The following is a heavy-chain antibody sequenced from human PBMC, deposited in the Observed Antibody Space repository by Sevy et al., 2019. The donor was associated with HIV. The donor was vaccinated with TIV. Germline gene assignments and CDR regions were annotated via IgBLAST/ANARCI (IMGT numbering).Heavy chain of an antibody. D-gene: IGHD6-19*01. J-gene: IGHJ4*02. CDR3: ARAGRSVAVVNFDY. Sequence: SETLSLTCTVSGGSISSYYWSWIRQPAGKGLEWIGRIYTSGSTNYNPSLKSRVIMSVDTSKNQFSLKLSSVTAADTAVYYCARAGRSVAVVNFDYWGQGTLVTVSS. CDR2: IYTSGST. V-gene: IGHV4-4*07. CDR1: GGSISSYY.